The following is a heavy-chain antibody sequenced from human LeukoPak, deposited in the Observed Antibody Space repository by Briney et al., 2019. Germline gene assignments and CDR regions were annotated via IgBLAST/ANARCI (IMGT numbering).Heavy chain of an antibody. J-gene: IGHJ4*02. Sequence: SVKVSCKASGGTFSSYAISGVRQAPGQGLEWMGRIIPIFGTANYAQKFQGRVTITTYESTSTAYMELSSLRSEDTAVYYCARGGSSRGDRFDYWGQGTLVTVSS. CDR3: ARGGSSRGDRFDY. D-gene: IGHD3-10*01. CDR1: GGTFSSYA. CDR2: IIPIFGTA. V-gene: IGHV1-69*05.